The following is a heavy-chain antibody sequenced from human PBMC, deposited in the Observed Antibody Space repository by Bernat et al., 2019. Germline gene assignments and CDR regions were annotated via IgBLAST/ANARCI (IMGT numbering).Heavy chain of an antibody. V-gene: IGHV3-48*03. J-gene: IGHJ4*02. Sequence: EVQLVESGGGLVQPGGSLRLSCAASGFTFSSYEMNWVRQAPGKGLEWVSYISSSGSTMYYADSVKGRFTISRDNAKNSLYLQMSSLRAEDTAVYYCARGITYYYGSGSTYWGQGTLVTVSS. CDR3: ARGITYYYGSGSTY. D-gene: IGHD3-10*01. CDR1: GFTFSSYE. CDR2: ISSSGSTM.